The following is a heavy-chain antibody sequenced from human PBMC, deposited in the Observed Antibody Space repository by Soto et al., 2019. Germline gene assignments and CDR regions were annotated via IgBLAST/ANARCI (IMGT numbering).Heavy chain of an antibody. CDR1: GFTFSSYA. D-gene: IGHD3-16*01. V-gene: IGHV3-21*01. CDR2: ISSSSGYI. J-gene: IGHJ6*03. CDR3: VRDPFYADDV. Sequence: GGSLRLSCAASGFTFSSYAMSWVRQAPGKGLEWVSVISSSSGYIYYADSVKGRFTISRDNAKNTLYLQMNSLRAEDTAVYYCVRDPFYADDVWGKGTTVTV.